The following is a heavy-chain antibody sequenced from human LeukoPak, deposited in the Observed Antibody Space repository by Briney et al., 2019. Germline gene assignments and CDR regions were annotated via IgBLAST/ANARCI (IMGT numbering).Heavy chain of an antibody. CDR1: GFTFSSYA. CDR2: ISGSGGST. D-gene: IGHD5-12*01. CDR3: AKGGIVATMLGWFDP. V-gene: IGHV3-23*01. J-gene: IGHJ5*02. Sequence: GGSLRLSCAASGFTFSSYAMSWVRQAPGKGLEWVSAISGSGGSTYYADSVKGRFTISRDNSKNTLYLQMNSLRAEDTAVCYCAKGGIVATMLGWFDPWGQGTLVTVSS.